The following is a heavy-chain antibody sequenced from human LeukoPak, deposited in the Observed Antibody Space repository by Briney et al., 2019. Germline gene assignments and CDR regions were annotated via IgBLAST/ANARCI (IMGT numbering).Heavy chain of an antibody. CDR1: GGSISSGGYY. D-gene: IGHD3-3*01. J-gene: IGHJ5*02. V-gene: IGHV4-30-2*01. Sequence: SETLSLTCTVSGGSISSGGYYWSWIRQHPGKGLEWIGYIYHSGSTYYNPSLKSRVTISVDRSKNQFSLKLSSVTAADTAVYYCARISWYYDFWSGSGWFDPWGQGTLVTVSS. CDR2: IYHSGST. CDR3: ARISWYYDFWSGSGWFDP.